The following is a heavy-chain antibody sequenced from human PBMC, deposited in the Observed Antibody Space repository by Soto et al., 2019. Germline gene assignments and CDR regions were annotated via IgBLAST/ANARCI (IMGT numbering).Heavy chain of an antibody. CDR1: GYTFSSSG. CDR2: ISLYNGKT. D-gene: IGHD3-22*01. Sequence: QVQLVQSGAEVKKPGASVKVSCKASGYTFSSSGITWVRQAPGQGLEWMGWISLYNGKTDYAQKLQDRVTMTTDTSTSTAYLELRSLRSDDTAVYFCARGFYYDSSGASPYYFDYWGPGTLVTVSA. CDR3: ARGFYYDSSGASPYYFDY. J-gene: IGHJ4*02. V-gene: IGHV1-18*01.